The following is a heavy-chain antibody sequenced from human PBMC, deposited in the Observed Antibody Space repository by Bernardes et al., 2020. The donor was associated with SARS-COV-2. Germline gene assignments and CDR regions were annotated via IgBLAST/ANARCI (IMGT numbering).Heavy chain of an antibody. CDR2: IHFSGRT. J-gene: IGHJ1*01. CDR3: TSEINSASVS. D-gene: IGHD5-18*01. Sequence: SETLSLTCTVSGASISSSGYYWAWLLQPPGKGLEWIGSIHFSGRTFYNPSLKSRVTISVDTSKSQFSLRLSSVTAADTAVYYCTSEINSASVSCGQGTPVTVSS. V-gene: IGHV4-39*01. CDR1: GASISSSGYY.